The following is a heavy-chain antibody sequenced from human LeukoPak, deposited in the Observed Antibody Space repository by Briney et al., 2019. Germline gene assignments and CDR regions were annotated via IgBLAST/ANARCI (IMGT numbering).Heavy chain of an antibody. D-gene: IGHD6-25*01. Sequence: SQTLSLTCAVSGRSIRSGGYSWSWIRQPPGKGLEWIGYIYYSGSTNYNPSLKSRVTISVDPSKNQFSLKLSSVTAADTAVYYCARDPRLGVDHYGMDVWGQGTTVTVSS. CDR1: GRSIRSGGYS. CDR3: ARDPRLGVDHYGMDV. J-gene: IGHJ6*02. CDR2: IYYSGST. V-gene: IGHV4-61*08.